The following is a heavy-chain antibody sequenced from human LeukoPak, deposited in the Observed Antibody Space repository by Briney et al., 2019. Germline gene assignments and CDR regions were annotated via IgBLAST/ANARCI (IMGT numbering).Heavy chain of an antibody. CDR2: ISRSGNSI. D-gene: IGHD2-21*02. CDR1: GFTVSSYE. V-gene: IGHV3-48*03. Sequence: PGGSLRLSCAASGFTVSSYEMNWVRQAPGKGLEWVSYISRSGNSIYYADSVKGRFTISRDNSKNTVYLQMNSLRAEDTAVYYCARVATDCGGDCPAYYFDYWGQGTLVTVSS. CDR3: ARVATDCGGDCPAYYFDY. J-gene: IGHJ4*02.